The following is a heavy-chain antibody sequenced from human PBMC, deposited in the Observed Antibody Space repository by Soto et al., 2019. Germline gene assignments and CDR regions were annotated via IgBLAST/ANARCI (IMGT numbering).Heavy chain of an antibody. CDR2: ISYDGSNK. D-gene: IGHD2-2*01. V-gene: IGHV3-30*18. J-gene: IGHJ6*02. CDR1: GFTFSSYG. Sequence: GGSLRLSCAASGFTFSSYGMHWVRQAPGKGLEWVAVISYDGSNKYFADSVKGRFTISRDNSNNMLYLQMNGLRGDDTAVYYCAKNKRYCTSTTCPPYYGMDVWGQWTTVTVSS. CDR3: AKNKRYCTSTTCPPYYGMDV.